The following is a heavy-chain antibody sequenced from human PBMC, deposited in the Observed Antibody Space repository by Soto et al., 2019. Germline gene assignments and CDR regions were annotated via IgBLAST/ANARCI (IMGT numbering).Heavy chain of an antibody. CDR3: ARELKEPGSYYYYGLDV. V-gene: IGHV1-69*13. CDR1: GGSFSSYG. CDR2: IIPIIGTT. Sequence: GASVKVSCKVSGGSFSSYGITWVRQAPGQGLEWMGGIIPIIGTTKYAQKFQGRVTITADESTTTAYMEVSSLISEDTAVYYCARELKEPGSYYYYGLDVWGQGTTVTVSS. D-gene: IGHD3-10*01. J-gene: IGHJ6*02.